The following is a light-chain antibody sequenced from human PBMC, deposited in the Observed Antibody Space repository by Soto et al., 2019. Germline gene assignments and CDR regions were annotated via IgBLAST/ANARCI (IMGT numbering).Light chain of an antibody. V-gene: IGLV2-8*01. CDR3: SSYAGSNTFV. CDR1: SSDVGGYNY. Sequence: QSVLTQPPSASGSPGQSVTISCTGTSSDVGGYNYVSWYQQHPGKAPKLMIYEVSERPSGVPDRFSGSKSSNTASLTVSGRQAKDEADYYCSSYAGSNTFVSGNGTQGTVL. CDR2: EVS. J-gene: IGLJ1*01.